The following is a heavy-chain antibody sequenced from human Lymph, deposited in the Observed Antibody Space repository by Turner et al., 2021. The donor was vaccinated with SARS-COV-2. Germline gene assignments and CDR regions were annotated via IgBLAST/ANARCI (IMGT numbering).Heavy chain of an antibody. CDR1: GFTVSYNY. V-gene: IGHV3-53*01. Sequence: EVQLVESGGGLIQPGGSLRLSCAASGFTVSYNYMTWVRQAPGKGLEWVSVIYSGGSTYNEDSVKGRFTISRDSSKNTLYLQMNSLRAEDTAVYYCARDLMEVGGMDVWGQGTTVTVSS. D-gene: IGHD3-3*01. J-gene: IGHJ6*02. CDR3: ARDLMEVGGMDV. CDR2: IYSGGST.